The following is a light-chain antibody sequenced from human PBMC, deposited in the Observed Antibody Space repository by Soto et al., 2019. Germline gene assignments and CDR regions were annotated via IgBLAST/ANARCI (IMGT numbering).Light chain of an antibody. CDR1: SSDIGGHDD. J-gene: IGLJ1*01. CDR3: CSYTSDLTPYV. V-gene: IGLV2-14*03. CDR2: GVT. Sequence: QSALTQPASVSGSPGQSITISCSGTSSDIGGHDDVSWYQQHPGKVPKLLLYGVTARPSGVSDRFSGSKSGNVASLTISGLQAEDEADYYCCSYTSDLTPYVFGTGTKVTVL.